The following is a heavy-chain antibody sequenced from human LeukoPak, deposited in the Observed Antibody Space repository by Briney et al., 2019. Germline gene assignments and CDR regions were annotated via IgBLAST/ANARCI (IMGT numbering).Heavy chain of an antibody. D-gene: IGHD6-19*01. J-gene: IGHJ6*02. CDR2: TYYRSKWYN. V-gene: IGHV6-1*01. CDR1: GDSVSSNSAA. Sequence: SETLSLTCAISGDSVSSNSAAWNWIRQSPSRGVEWLGRTYYRSKWYNDYAVSVKSRITINPDTSKNQFSLQLNPVTPEDTAVYYCARVGYSSVWTPFAMDVWGQGITVTVSS. CDR3: ARVGYSSVWTPFAMDV.